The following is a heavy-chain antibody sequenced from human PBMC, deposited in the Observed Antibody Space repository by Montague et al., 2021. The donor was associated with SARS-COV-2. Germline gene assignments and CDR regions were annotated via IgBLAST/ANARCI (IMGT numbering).Heavy chain of an antibody. CDR1: GGSFSGYY. V-gene: IGHV4-34*01. J-gene: IGHJ4*02. CDR2: INHSGTT. Sequence: SXTLSLTCAVYGGSFSGYYWTWIRQSPGKGLEWIAKINHSGTTNYNFNPSLRSRVTISVDTSKSQFSLKLSSVTAADTGVYYCARWDPQTLTLIGLRGKSASDYWGQGTLVTVSS. CDR3: ARWDPQTLTLIGLRGKSASDY. D-gene: IGHD4-23*01.